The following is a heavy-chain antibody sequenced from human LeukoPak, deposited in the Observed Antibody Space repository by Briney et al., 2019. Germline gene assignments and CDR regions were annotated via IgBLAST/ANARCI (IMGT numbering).Heavy chain of an antibody. Sequence: PGGSLRLSCAASGFTFSDYYMTWIRQAPGKGLEWVSYITSSGSNMHYADSVKGRFTISRDNAKNSLYLQMNSQRAEDTAVYYCARSSSSSWARFDYWGQGTLVTVSS. CDR2: ITSSGSNM. CDR1: GFTFSDYY. D-gene: IGHD6-13*01. CDR3: ARSSSSSWARFDY. J-gene: IGHJ4*02. V-gene: IGHV3-11*01.